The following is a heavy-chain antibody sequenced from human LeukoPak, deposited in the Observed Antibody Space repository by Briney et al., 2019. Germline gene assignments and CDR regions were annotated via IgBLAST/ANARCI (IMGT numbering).Heavy chain of an antibody. CDR2: INIGGTNT. J-gene: IGHJ5*02. CDR1: GFTFSDYY. V-gene: IGHV3-11*01. CDR3: ATDGAGFDT. Sequence: GGSLRLSCAASGFTFSDYYMSWIRQAPGKGLEWLSYINIGGTNTHYADSVKGRFTISRDNSKKSLYLEMTNLRAEDTAVYYCATDGAGFDTWGQGVLVTVSS.